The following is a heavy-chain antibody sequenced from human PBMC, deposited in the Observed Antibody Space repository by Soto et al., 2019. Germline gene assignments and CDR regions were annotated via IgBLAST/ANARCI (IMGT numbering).Heavy chain of an antibody. D-gene: IGHD3-9*01. V-gene: IGHV3-23*01. Sequence: GGSLRLSCAASGFTFSSYAMSWVRRAPGKGLEWVSAISGSGGSTYYADSVKGRFTISRDNSKNTLYLQMNSLRAEDTAVYYCAKVNYDILTGYYYYYYGMDVWGQGTTVTVSS. CDR1: GFTFSSYA. CDR2: ISGSGGST. J-gene: IGHJ6*02. CDR3: AKVNYDILTGYYYYYYGMDV.